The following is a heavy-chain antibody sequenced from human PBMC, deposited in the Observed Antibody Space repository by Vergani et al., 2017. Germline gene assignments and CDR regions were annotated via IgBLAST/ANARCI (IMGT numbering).Heavy chain of an antibody. CDR2: ISWNSGSI. CDR1: GFTFDDSA. J-gene: IGHJ6*02. CDR3: AKGVGELTSEYGMDV. D-gene: IGHD3-10*01. V-gene: IGHV3-9*03. Sequence: EVQLVESGGGLVQPGRSLRLSCAAPGFTFDDSAMHWVRQAPGKGLEWVSGISWNSGSIGYADSVKGRFTISRDNAKNSLYLQMNSLRAEDMALYYCAKGVGELTSEYGMDVWSQGTTVTVSS.